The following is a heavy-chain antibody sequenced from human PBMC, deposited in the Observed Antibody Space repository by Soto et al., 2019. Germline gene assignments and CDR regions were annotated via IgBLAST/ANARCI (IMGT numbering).Heavy chain of an antibody. CDR2: IYYSGST. CDR1: GGSISSGGYY. J-gene: IGHJ4*02. V-gene: IGHV4-31*03. CDR3: ARAYCSGGSCSTAHFDY. Sequence: QVQLQESGPGLVKPSQTLSLTCTVSGGSISSGGYYWSWIRQHPGKGLEWIGYIYYSGSTYYNPSLNSRVTISVDTSKYQFSLNRSSVAAADTAVYYCARAYCSGGSCSTAHFDYWGQGTLDAVSS. D-gene: IGHD2-15*01.